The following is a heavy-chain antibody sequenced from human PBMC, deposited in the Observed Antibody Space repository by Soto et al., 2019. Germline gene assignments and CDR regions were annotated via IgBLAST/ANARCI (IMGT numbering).Heavy chain of an antibody. Sequence: ASVKVSCKASGYTFTSYGISWVRQAPGQGLEWMGWISAYNGNTNYAQKLQGRVTMTTDTSTSTAYMELRSLRSDDTAVYYCARGLSGYDLGGLNYYYNYIDVWGKGTTVTVSS. J-gene: IGHJ6*03. CDR1: GYTFTSYG. CDR2: ISAYNGNT. D-gene: IGHD5-12*01. V-gene: IGHV1-18*01. CDR3: ARGLSGYDLGGLNYYYNYIDV.